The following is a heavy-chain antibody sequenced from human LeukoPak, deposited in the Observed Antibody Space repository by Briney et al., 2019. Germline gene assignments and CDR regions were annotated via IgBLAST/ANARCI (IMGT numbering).Heavy chain of an antibody. Sequence: PSETLSLTCTVSGGSISKSSSYWGWIRQPPGKGLEWIGTIYYSGSTYYNPSLKSRVTISLATSKNQFSLKLSSVTAADTAVYFCAKVPDTWLQADPWGQGTLVTVSS. CDR3: AKVPDTWLQADP. D-gene: IGHD2-2*01. CDR2: IYYSGST. V-gene: IGHV4-39*01. J-gene: IGHJ5*02. CDR1: GGSISKSSSY.